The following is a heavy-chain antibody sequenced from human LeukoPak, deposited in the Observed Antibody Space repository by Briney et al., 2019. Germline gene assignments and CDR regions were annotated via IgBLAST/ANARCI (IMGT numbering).Heavy chain of an antibody. J-gene: IGHJ1*01. CDR2: IYYSGST. D-gene: IGHD3-22*01. Sequence: PSRTLSLTCTVSGGSISSGDYYWSWIRQPPGKGLEWFGYIYYSGSTYYNPSLKSRVTISVDTSKNQFSLNLRSVTAADTAVYYCARRRYYDGSGYLEWGQGTLLSVSS. V-gene: IGHV4-30-4*08. CDR1: GGSISSGDYY. CDR3: ARRRYYDGSGYLE.